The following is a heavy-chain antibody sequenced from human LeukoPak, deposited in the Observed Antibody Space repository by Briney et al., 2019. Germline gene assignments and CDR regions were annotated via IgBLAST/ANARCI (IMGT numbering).Heavy chain of an antibody. CDR3: ARVGYSSSGNYYNDRGAFDY. V-gene: IGHV4-59*01. Sequence: QSSETLSLTCTVSGGSISSYYWSWIRQPPGKGLEWIGYIYYSGSTNYNPSLKSRVTISVKTSKNQFSLKLRSVTAADTAVYYCARVGYSSSGNYYNDRGAFDYWGQGTLVTVSS. J-gene: IGHJ4*02. D-gene: IGHD3-10*01. CDR2: IYYSGST. CDR1: GGSISSYY.